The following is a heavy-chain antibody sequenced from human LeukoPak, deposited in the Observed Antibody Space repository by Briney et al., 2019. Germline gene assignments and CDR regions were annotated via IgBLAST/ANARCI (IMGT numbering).Heavy chain of an antibody. J-gene: IGHJ4*02. Sequence: GASVKVSCKASGGTFSSYAISWVRQAPGQGLEWMGGIIPIFGTANYAQKFQGRVTITADESTSTAYMELSSLRSEDTAVYYCARVPEYASPYYFDYWGQGTLVTVSS. CDR2: IIPIFGTA. V-gene: IGHV1-69*13. CDR3: ARVPEYASPYYFDY. CDR1: GGTFSSYA. D-gene: IGHD2-8*01.